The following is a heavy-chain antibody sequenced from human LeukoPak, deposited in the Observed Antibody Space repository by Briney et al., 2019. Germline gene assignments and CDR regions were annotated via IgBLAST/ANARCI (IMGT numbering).Heavy chain of an antibody. CDR2: ISSSSSYI. D-gene: IGHD3-22*01. CDR3: ARDQMEMDYYDSSGYYFDY. Sequence: PGGSLRLSCAASGFTFSSYSMNWVRQAPGKGLEWVSSISSSSSYIYYADSVEGRFTISRDNAKNSLYLQMNSLRAEDTAVYYCARDQMEMDYYDSSGYYFDYWGQGTLVTVSS. CDR1: GFTFSSYS. V-gene: IGHV3-21*01. J-gene: IGHJ4*02.